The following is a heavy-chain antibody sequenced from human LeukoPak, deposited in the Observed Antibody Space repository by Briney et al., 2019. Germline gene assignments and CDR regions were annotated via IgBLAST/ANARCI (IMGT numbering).Heavy chain of an antibody. J-gene: IGHJ4*02. CDR2: IYYSGST. V-gene: IGHV4-39*07. D-gene: IGHD3-10*01. CDR1: GGSISSSSYY. CDR3: ARAMVRGLYYFDY. Sequence: PSETLSLTCTVSGGSISSSSYYWGWIRQPPGKGLEWIGSIYYSGSTYYNPSLKSRVTISVDTSKNQFSLKLTSVTAADTAVYYCARAMVRGLYYFDYWGQGTLVTVSS.